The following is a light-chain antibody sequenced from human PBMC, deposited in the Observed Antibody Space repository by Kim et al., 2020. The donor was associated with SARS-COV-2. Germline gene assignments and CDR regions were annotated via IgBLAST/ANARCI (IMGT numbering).Light chain of an antibody. J-gene: IGLJ3*02. V-gene: IGLV3-19*01. CDR2: DKN. Sequence: ALGQKVRITCQGDRLRSYYASWYQQKPGQAPVLVIYDKNNRPSGIPDRFSGSSSGNTASLTITGAQAEDEADYYCNSRDSSGNHWVFGGGTQLTVL. CDR3: NSRDSSGNHWV. CDR1: RLRSYY.